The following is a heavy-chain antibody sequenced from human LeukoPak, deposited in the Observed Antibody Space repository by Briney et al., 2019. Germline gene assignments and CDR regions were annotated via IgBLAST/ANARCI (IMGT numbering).Heavy chain of an antibody. CDR3: ARGLEWLTRRHTWFDP. CDR2: ISAYNGNT. V-gene: IGHV1-18*01. Sequence: ASVKVSCKASSYTFTNYAFTWVRQAPGQGLEWMRWISAYNGNTNYAQKLQGRVTMTTDTSTSTAYMELRSLRSDDTAVYYCARGLEWLTRRHTWFDPWGQGTLVTVSS. J-gene: IGHJ5*02. CDR1: SYTFTNYA. D-gene: IGHD3-3*01.